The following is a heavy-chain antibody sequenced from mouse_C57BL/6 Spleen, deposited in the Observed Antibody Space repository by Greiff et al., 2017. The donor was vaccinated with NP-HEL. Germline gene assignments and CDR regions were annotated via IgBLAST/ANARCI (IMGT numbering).Heavy chain of an antibody. CDR1: GFNITNTY. CDR3: ARACYGSSYFDY. Sequence: EVQLQQSVAELVRPGASVKLSCTASGFNITNTYMHWVKQRPEQGLEWIGRIDPANGNTKYAPKFQGTATLPADKSSNTAYLQLSSLTSEDTAISDCARACYGSSYFDYWGKGTTLTVSS. CDR2: IDPANGNT. V-gene: IGHV14-3*01. J-gene: IGHJ2*01. D-gene: IGHD1-1*01.